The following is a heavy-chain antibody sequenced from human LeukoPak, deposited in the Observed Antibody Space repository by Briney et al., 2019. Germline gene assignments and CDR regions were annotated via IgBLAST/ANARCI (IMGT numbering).Heavy chain of an antibody. CDR3: VRDNSRGQSLGVIY. D-gene: IGHD3-22*01. Sequence: PGGSLRLSCAAYGFTFSTYNMNWVRQPPGKGLEWISYINADSSTVQYADFVRGRFTTSRDNAKNSFYLKMNSLRAEDTAVHYCVRDNSRGQSLGVIYWGQGSMVTVSS. V-gene: IGHV3-48*01. J-gene: IGHJ4*02. CDR1: GFTFSTYN. CDR2: INADSSTV.